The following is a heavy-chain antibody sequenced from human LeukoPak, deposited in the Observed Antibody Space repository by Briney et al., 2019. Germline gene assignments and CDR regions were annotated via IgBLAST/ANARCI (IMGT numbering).Heavy chain of an antibody. CDR3: ARGQGYSYGQRRGFFVDY. Sequence: GGSLRLSCAASGFTFSSYSMNWVRQAPGKGLEWVSYISSSSSTIYYADSVKGRFTISRDNAKNSLYLQMNSLRDEDTAVHYCARGQGYSYGQRRGFFVDYWGQGTLVTVSS. CDR1: GFTFSSYS. V-gene: IGHV3-48*02. CDR2: ISSSSSTI. D-gene: IGHD5-18*01. J-gene: IGHJ4*02.